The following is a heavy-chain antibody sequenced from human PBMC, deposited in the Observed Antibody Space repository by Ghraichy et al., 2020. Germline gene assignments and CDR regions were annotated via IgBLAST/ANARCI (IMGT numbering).Heavy chain of an antibody. CDR1: GFTFEDYA. V-gene: IGHV3-9*01. D-gene: IGHD3-9*01. CDR2: ISWNSGSI. J-gene: IGHJ2*01. CDR3: AKAPVPNDTYWYFDL. Sequence: GGSLRLSCAASGFTFEDYAMHWVRQAPGKGLEWVSGISWNSGSIGYADSVKGRFTISRDNAKNSLYLQMNSLRAEDTTLYYCAKAPVPNDTYWYFDLWGRGTLVTVSS.